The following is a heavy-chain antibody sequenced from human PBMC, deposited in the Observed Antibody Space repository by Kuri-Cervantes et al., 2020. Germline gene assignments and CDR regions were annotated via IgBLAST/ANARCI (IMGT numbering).Heavy chain of an antibody. J-gene: IGHJ4*02. D-gene: IGHD3-22*01. CDR3: ARATYYDRSGYYYFDY. CDR2: IYYSGST. CDR1: GGSVSSGSYY. Sequence: SETLSLTCTVSGGSVSSGSYYWSWIRQPPGKGLEWIGYIYYSGSTNYNPSLKSRVTISVDKSKNQFSLKLSSVTAADTAVYYCARATYYDRSGYYYFDYWGQGTLVTVSS. V-gene: IGHV4-61*01.